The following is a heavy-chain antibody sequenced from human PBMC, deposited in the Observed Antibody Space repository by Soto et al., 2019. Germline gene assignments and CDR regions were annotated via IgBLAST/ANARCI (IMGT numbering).Heavy chain of an antibody. V-gene: IGHV1-2*04. CDR3: ARERLGEYYDSSGSFDY. CDR2: INPNSGGT. J-gene: IGHJ4*02. Sequence: GASVKVSCTASGYTFTDYYMHWVRQAPGQGLEWMGWINPNSGGTNYAQKFQGWVTMTRDTSISTAYMELSRLRSDDTAVYYCARERLGEYYDSSGSFDYWGQGTLVTVSS. CDR1: GYTFTDYY. D-gene: IGHD3-22*01.